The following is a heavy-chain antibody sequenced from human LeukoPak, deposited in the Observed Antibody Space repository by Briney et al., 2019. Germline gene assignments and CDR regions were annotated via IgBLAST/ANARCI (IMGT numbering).Heavy chain of an antibody. CDR3: AKDPNYVYYYGMDV. Sequence: PGGSLRLSCAASGFTFSSYVMSWVRQAPGKGLEWVSAISGSGGSTYYADSVKDRFTISRDNSKNTLYLQMNSLRAEDTAVYYCAKDPNYVYYYGMDVWGQGATVTVSS. CDR2: ISGSGGST. V-gene: IGHV3-23*01. CDR1: GFTFSSYV. J-gene: IGHJ6*02. D-gene: IGHD1-7*01.